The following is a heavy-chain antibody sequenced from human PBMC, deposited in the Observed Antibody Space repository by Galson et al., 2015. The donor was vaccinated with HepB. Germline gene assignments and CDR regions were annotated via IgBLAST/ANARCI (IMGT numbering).Heavy chain of an antibody. CDR3: ARGAITVTSEGYYYFYYMDV. CDR1: GFTFSDFY. J-gene: IGHJ6*03. V-gene: IGHV3-11*01. D-gene: IGHD4-17*01. CDR2: ISNSGSTI. Sequence: SLRLSCAASGFTFSDFYISWIRQAPGKGLEWVSYISNSGSTIYYADSVKGRFTISRDNAKNSLYLQMNSLRAEDTAVYYCARGAITVTSEGYYYFYYMDVWGKGTTVTVSS.